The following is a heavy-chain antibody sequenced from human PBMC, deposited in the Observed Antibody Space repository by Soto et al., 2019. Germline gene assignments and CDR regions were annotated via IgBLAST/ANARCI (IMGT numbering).Heavy chain of an antibody. V-gene: IGHV4-59*01. J-gene: IGHJ6*03. CDR1: GGSISSYY. Sequence: QVQLQESGPGLVKTSETLSLTCTVSGGSISSYYWSWIRQPPGKGLEWIGYIYYSGSTNYNPSLKSRVNISLDTSKNQCSLKLSSVTAADTAVYDCARENWRSDYYNFMDVWGKGNTVTVS. D-gene: IGHD1-1*01. CDR3: ARENWRSDYYNFMDV. CDR2: IYYSGST.